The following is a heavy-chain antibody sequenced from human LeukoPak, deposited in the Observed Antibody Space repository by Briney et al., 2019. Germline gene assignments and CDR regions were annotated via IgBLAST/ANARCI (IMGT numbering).Heavy chain of an antibody. CDR1: GFTFSDYY. Sequence: PGGSLRLSCVASGFTFSDYYMSWIRQAPGKGREWVSYIRSSGTLIHYADSVKGRFTISRDNAKNSLYLQMNSLRAEDTAVYYCARDRGAVTDVFDYWGQGTLVTVSS. CDR3: ARDRGAVTDVFDY. CDR2: IRSSGTLI. V-gene: IGHV3-11*04. D-gene: IGHD6-19*01. J-gene: IGHJ4*02.